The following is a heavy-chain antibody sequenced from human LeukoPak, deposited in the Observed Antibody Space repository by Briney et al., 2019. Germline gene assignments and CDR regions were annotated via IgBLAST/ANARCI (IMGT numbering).Heavy chain of an antibody. CDR2: ISSSSSTI. V-gene: IGHV3-48*01. CDR3: ARADCTNGVCYPQFDY. D-gene: IGHD2-8*01. J-gene: IGHJ4*02. CDR1: GFTFSSYS. Sequence: GGSLRLSCAASGFTFSSYSMNWVRQAPGKGLEWGSYISSSSSTIYYADSVKGRFTISRDNAKNSLYLQMNSLRAEDTAVYYCARADCTNGVCYPQFDYWGQGTLVTVSS.